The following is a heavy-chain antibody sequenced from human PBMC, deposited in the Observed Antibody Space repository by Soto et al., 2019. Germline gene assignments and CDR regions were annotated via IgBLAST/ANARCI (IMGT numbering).Heavy chain of an antibody. D-gene: IGHD6-13*01. CDR2: TYPGDHET. J-gene: IGHJ4*02. V-gene: IGHV5-51*01. Sequence: ESLKISCQCSGYTFSNFWVGWVRQLPGQGLEWMGITYPGDHETRYSPSFHGKVTISAEKSINTAYLQWNSLEASDSAFYFCARSPRGSPYFDHWGQGALVTVSS. CDR1: GYTFSNFW. CDR3: ARSPRGSPYFDH.